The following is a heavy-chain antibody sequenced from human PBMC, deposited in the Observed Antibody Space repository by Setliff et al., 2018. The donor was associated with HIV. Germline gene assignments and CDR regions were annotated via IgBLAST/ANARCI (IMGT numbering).Heavy chain of an antibody. CDR1: GFSITDTNYY. V-gene: IGHV4-39*01. D-gene: IGHD5-12*01. CDR3: ARHVSPQYSDYAHWYFDL. CDR2: VSYNGRT. J-gene: IGHJ2*01. Sequence: AGTLSLTCIVSGFSITDTNYYWGWIRQPPGKGLEWIGSVSYNGRTDHNPYLKSRVASFIDTSKNHFSLYLNSVTAADTAVYYCARHVSPQYSDYAHWYFDLWGRGTLVTVSS.